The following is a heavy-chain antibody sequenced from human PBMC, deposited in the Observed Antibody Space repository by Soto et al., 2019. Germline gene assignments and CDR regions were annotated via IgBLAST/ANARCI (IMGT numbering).Heavy chain of an antibody. D-gene: IGHD5-12*01. CDR3: ARRWGYTFDY. CDR1: GGSISSYY. V-gene: IGHV4-59*08. J-gene: IGHJ4*02. CDR2: IYYSGST. Sequence: QVQLQESGPGLVKPSETLSLTCTVSGGSISSYYWSWIRQPPGKGLAWIGYIYYSGSTNYNPSLRSRVTISVDTSKSQFSLKLSSVTAADTAVYYCARRWGYTFDYWGQGTLVTVSS.